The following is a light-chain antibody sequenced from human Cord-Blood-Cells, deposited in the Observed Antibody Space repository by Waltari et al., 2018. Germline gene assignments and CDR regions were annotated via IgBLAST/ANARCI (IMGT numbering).Light chain of an antibody. CDR2: GAS. CDR1: QSVSSSY. J-gene: IGKJ3*01. V-gene: IGKV3-20*01. CDR3: QQYGSSIFT. Sequence: EIVLTQAPGTLPVSPGERPTLSCRASQSVSSSYLAWYQQKPGQAPRLLIYGASSRATGIPDRFSGSGSGTDFTLTISSLEPEDFAVYYCQQYGSSIFTFGPGTKVDIK.